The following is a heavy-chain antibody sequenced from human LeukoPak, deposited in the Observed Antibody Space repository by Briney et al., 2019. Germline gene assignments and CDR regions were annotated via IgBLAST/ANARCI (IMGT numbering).Heavy chain of an antibody. Sequence: GGSLRLSCAVSGFTFSSYAMSWVRQAPGKGLEWVSVISGSGDNKYYADSVKGRFTISRDNSKNTLYLQMNSLRAEDTAVYYCATGIVAAVRYFDYWGQGTLVTVSS. CDR3: ATGIVAAVRYFDY. CDR1: GFTFSSYA. CDR2: ISGSGDNK. J-gene: IGHJ4*02. D-gene: IGHD2-15*01. V-gene: IGHV3-23*01.